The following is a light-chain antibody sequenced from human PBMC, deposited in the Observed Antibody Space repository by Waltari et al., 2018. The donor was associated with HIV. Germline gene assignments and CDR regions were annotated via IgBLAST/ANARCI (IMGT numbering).Light chain of an antibody. CDR3: AEWDDSLSGVV. CDR2: KNN. CDR1: RSNIGTNF. Sequence: QSVLTQPPSASWTPGQRVTISCSRSRSNIGTNFVFWYTQLPGTAPKLLIYKNNHRPSGVPDRFSGSKSGTSASLAISGLRSEDEADYYCAEWDDSLSGVVFGGGTKLTVL. J-gene: IGLJ2*01. V-gene: IGLV1-47*01.